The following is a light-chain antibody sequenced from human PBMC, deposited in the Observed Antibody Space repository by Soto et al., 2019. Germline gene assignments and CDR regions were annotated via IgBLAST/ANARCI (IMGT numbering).Light chain of an antibody. Sequence: QSVLTQPPSASGTPGQRVTISCSGSSSNFGSNTVNWYQQLPGTAPKLLIYSNNQRPSGVPDRFSGSKSGTSASLAISGLQSEDEADYYCAVWDDSLNGVVFGGGTKVTVL. CDR2: SNN. V-gene: IGLV1-44*01. J-gene: IGLJ2*01. CDR3: AVWDDSLNGVV. CDR1: SSNFGSNT.